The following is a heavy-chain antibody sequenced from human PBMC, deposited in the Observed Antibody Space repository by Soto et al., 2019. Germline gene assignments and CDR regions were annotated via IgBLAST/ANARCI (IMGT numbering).Heavy chain of an antibody. D-gene: IGHD6-6*01. CDR3: VRQSSPGRIPISSVY. CDR1: GRSISSSSYY. CDR2: KNYSGST. V-gene: IGHV4-39*01. Sequence: PDTLSLTCTVSGRSISSSSYYWGWIRQPPGKGKKRIGSKNYSGSTYYKPSPKSRVTKSVDTSRKQFSLKLRSMTATNKAVYKCVRQSSPGRIPISSVYWGLGTLVTVS. J-gene: IGHJ4*02.